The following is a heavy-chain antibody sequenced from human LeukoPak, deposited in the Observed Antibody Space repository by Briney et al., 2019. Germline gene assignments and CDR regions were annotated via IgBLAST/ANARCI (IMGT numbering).Heavy chain of an antibody. V-gene: IGHV1-8*02. J-gene: IGHJ4*02. D-gene: IGHD2-21*02. CDR1: GYTFTSYG. Sequence: GASVKVSCKASGYTFTSYGISWVRQATGQGLEWMGWMNPNSGNTGYAQKFQGRVTMTRDTSTSTVYMELSSLRSEDTAVYYCARDRSLAYCGGDCHPAPYYFDYWGQGTLVTVSS. CDR2: MNPNSGNT. CDR3: ARDRSLAYCGGDCHPAPYYFDY.